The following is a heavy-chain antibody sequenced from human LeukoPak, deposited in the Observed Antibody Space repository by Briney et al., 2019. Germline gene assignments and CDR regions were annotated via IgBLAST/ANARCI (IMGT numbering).Heavy chain of an antibody. CDR2: IYHSGST. D-gene: IGHD3-10*01. Sequence: SETLSLTCSVSGYSISSGYYWGWIRQPPGKGLEWIGSIYHSGSTYYNPSLKSRVTISVDTSKNQFSLKLSSVTAADTAVYYCARTPRMVRGVITVYDYWGQGTLVTVSS. J-gene: IGHJ4*02. CDR3: ARTPRMVRGVITVYDY. CDR1: GYSISSGYY. V-gene: IGHV4-38-2*02.